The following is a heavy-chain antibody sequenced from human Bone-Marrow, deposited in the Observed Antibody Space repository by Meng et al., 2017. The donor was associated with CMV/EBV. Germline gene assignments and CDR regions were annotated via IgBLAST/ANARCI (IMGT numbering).Heavy chain of an antibody. J-gene: IGHJ4*02. CDR2: IYYSGST. V-gene: IGHV4-39*01. CDR1: GGSISSSSYY. CDR3: ARHEDGDSYGKRWSVFDY. Sequence: SETLSLTCTVSGGSISSSSYYWGWIRQPPGKGLEWIGSIYYSGSTYYNPSLKSRVTISVDTSKNQFSLKLSSVTAADTAVYYCARHEDGDSYGKRWSVFDYWGQGTRVTGSS. D-gene: IGHD5-18*01.